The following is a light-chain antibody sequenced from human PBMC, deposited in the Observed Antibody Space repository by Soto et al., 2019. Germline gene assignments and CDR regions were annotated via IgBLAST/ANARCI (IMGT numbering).Light chain of an antibody. J-gene: IGLJ1*01. Sequence: QSALTQPPSASGSPGQSVSISCTGTGSDVGTYNFVSWYQQHPGKAPKLLIYEVTKRPSGVPDRFSGSKSGNTASLTVSGLQAEDEAGYFCSSYTGDRHFYVFGTGTKVTVL. V-gene: IGLV2-8*01. CDR3: SSYTGDRHFYV. CDR2: EVT. CDR1: GSDVGTYNF.